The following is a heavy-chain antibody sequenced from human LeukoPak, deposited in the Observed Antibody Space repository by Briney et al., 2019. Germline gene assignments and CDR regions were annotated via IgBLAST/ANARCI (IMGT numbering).Heavy chain of an antibody. CDR2: IDHSGST. V-gene: IGHV4-4*02. CDR3: AVSNWYYYDSSGYPADAFDI. CDR1: GDSIASPTW. Sequence: PSGTLSLTCAVSGDSIASPTWWSWVRQPPEKGLEWIGEIDHSGSTNYSPSLRSRVSISVDTSKNQFSLKLSSVTAADTAVYYCAVSNWYYYDSSGYPADAFDIWGQGTMVTVSS. J-gene: IGHJ3*02. D-gene: IGHD3-22*01.